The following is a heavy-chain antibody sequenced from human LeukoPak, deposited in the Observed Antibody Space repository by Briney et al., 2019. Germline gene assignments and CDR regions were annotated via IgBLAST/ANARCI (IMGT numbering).Heavy chain of an antibody. CDR1: GFTFSSYE. Sequence: GGSLRLSCAASGFTFSSYEMNWVRQAPGKGLEWVSKISSSGSAIYYADSVKGRFTVSRDNAKSTLYLQMNSLRVEDTAVYYCARGGSLGYWGQGTLVTVSS. CDR3: ARGGSLGY. CDR2: ISSSGSAI. V-gene: IGHV3-48*03. J-gene: IGHJ4*02. D-gene: IGHD6-19*01.